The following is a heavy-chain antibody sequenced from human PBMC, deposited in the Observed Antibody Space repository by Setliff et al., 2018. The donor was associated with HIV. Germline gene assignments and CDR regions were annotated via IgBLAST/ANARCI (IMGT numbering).Heavy chain of an antibody. D-gene: IGHD1-26*01. CDR2: IYTSGST. V-gene: IGHV4-61*09. J-gene: IGHJ4*02. CDR3: AGDAGYKGAADY. Sequence: PSETLSLTCTVSGGSISSSSYYWSWIRQPAGKGLEWIGHIYTSGSTNYNPSLKSRLTISVDRSKNQFSLKLRSVTAADTAVYYCAGDAGYKGAADYWGQGTLVTVSS. CDR1: GGSISSSSYY.